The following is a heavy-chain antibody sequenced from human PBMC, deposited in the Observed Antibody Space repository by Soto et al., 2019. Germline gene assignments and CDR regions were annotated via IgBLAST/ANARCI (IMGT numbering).Heavy chain of an antibody. CDR1: GYTFTGYY. D-gene: IGHD6-19*01. Sequence: ASVKVSCKASGYTFTGYYMHWVRQAPGQGLEWMGWINPNSGGTNYAQKFQGRVTMTRDTSISTAYMELSRLRSDDTDVYYCARGSIAVAGLYGMDVWGQGITVTVSS. CDR2: INPNSGGT. V-gene: IGHV1-2*02. J-gene: IGHJ6*02. CDR3: ARGSIAVAGLYGMDV.